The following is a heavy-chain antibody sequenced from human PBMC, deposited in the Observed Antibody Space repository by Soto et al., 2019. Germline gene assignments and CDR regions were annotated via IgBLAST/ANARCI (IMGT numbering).Heavy chain of an antibody. CDR1: GFTFSGYG. CDR2: ILYDGRNK. D-gene: IGHD2-2*01. Sequence: GGSLRLSCAASGFTFSGYGMHWVRQAPDKGLERVAAILYDGRNKYYADSVKGRFNISRDNSKNTMYLQMNSMRAEDTAVYYCAKLGVIVVLAAARNESWFDPWGQGTLVTVSS. J-gene: IGHJ5*02. CDR3: AKLGVIVVLAAARNESWFDP. V-gene: IGHV3-30*18.